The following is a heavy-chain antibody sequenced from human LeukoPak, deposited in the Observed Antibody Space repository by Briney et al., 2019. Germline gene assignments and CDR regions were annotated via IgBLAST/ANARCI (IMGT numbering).Heavy chain of an antibody. J-gene: IGHJ4*02. CDR2: IYPGDSDP. Sequence: GESLKISCKSSGYSFTNYWIGWVRQMPGKGLEWMGLIYPGDSDPRYSPSFRGQVTISADESISTAYLQWSSLKASDTAMYYCARRPYGDPFSFDNWGQGTLVTVSS. V-gene: IGHV5-51*01. CDR3: ARRPYGDPFSFDN. D-gene: IGHD4-17*01. CDR1: GYSFTNYW.